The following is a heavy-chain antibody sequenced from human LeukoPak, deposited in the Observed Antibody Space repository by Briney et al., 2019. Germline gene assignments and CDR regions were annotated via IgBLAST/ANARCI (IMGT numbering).Heavy chain of an antibody. CDR3: AREYNSLYYFDY. CDR2: INPNSGGT. D-gene: IGHD1-20*01. J-gene: IGHJ4*02. Sequence: GASVKVSCKASGYAFTGYYMHWVRQAPGQGPEWMGWINPNSGGTNYAQKFQGRVTMTRDTSISTAYMELSRLRSDDTAVYYCAREYNSLYYFDYWGQGTLVTVSS. V-gene: IGHV1-2*02. CDR1: GYAFTGYY.